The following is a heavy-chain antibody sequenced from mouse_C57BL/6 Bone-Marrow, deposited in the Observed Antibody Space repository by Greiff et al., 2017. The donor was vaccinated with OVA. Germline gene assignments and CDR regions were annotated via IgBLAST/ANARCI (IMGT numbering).Heavy chain of an antibody. CDR3: ARREFYYGNYWFAY. CDR1: GYTFTSYG. V-gene: IGHV1-81*01. D-gene: IGHD2-1*01. CDR2: IYPRSGNT. J-gene: IGHJ3*01. Sequence: QVQLQQSGAELARPGASVKLSCKASGYTFTSYGISWVKQRTGQGLEWIGEIYPRSGNTYYNEKFKGKATLTADKSSSTAYMELRSLTSEDSAVYFCARREFYYGNYWFAYWGQGTLVTVSA.